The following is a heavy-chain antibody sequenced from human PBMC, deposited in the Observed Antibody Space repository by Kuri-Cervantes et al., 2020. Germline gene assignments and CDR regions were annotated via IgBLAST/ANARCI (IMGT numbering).Heavy chain of an antibody. CDR3: ARVLRTTVTTRNYYYYYGMDV. J-gene: IGHJ6*02. D-gene: IGHD4-17*01. Sequence: GSLRLSCTVSSGSISSYYWSWIRQPAGKGLEWIGRIYTSGSTNYNPSLKSRVTMSVDTSKNQFSLKLSSVTAADTAVYYCARVLRTTVTTRNYYYYYGMDVWGQGTTVTVSS. CDR2: IYTSGST. V-gene: IGHV4-4*07. CDR1: SGSISSYY.